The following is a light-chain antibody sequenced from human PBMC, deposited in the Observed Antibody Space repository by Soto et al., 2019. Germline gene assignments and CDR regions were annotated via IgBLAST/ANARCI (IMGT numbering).Light chain of an antibody. J-gene: IGKJ1*01. CDR2: GAS. CDR3: QQYNNWSWT. V-gene: IGKV3D-20*02. Sequence: EIVLTQSPATLSLSPGERATLSCRASQSVSTNYLAWYQQKPGQAPRLLIYGASGRATGFPDRFSGSGSGTDFTLTISSLESEDFAVYYCQQYNNWSWTFGQGTKVDIK. CDR1: QSVSTNY.